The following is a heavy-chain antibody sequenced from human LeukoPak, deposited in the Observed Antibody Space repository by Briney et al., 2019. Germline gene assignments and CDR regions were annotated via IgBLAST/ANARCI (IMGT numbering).Heavy chain of an antibody. CDR3: AKGGSASHNWFDP. D-gene: IGHD2-15*01. CDR2: IRNDGSNE. CDR1: GFTLRDYG. J-gene: IGHJ5*02. Sequence: PGGSLRLSCAASGFTLRDYGMHWIRQAPGKGLEWVAFIRNDGSNEYYPDSVKGRFTISRDNSRNTLYLQMNSLRDEDTAVYYCAKGGSASHNWFDPWGQGTLVTVSS. V-gene: IGHV3-30*02.